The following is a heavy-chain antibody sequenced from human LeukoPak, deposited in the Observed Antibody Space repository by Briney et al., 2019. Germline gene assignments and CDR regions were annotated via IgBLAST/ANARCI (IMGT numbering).Heavy chain of an antibody. V-gene: IGHV4-34*01. J-gene: IGHJ4*02. D-gene: IGHD3-16*02. CDR2: INHSGST. CDR3: ARGLSAVVY. Sequence: TSETLSLTCAVYGVSFSGYYWSWIRQPPGKGLEWIGEINHSGSTNYNPSLKSRVTISVDTSKKQFSLKLSSVTAADTAVYYCARGLSAVVYWGQGTLVTVSS. CDR1: GVSFSGYY.